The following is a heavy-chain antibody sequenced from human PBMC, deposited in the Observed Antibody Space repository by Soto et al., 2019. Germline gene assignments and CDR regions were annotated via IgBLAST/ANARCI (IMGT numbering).Heavy chain of an antibody. CDR2: INPSGGST. D-gene: IGHD3-22*01. V-gene: IGHV1-46*01. CDR1: GYTFTSYY. J-gene: IGHJ5*02. Sequence: EASVKVSCKASGYTFTSYYMHWVRQAPAQGLEWMGIINPSGGSTSYAQKFQGRVTMTRDTSTSTVYMELSSLRSEDTAVYYCARDGPWNYYDSSGFYLGNWFDPWGQGTLVTVSS. CDR3: ARDGPWNYYDSSGFYLGNWFDP.